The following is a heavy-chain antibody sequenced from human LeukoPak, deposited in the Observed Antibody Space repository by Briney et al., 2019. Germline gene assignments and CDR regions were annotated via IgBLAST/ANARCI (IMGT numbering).Heavy chain of an antibody. Sequence: GRSLRLSCAASGFTFDDYAMHWVRQAPGKGLEWVSGISWNSGSIGYADSVKGRFTISRDNAKNSLYLQMNSLRAEDTAFYYCAKADCSSSSCYTVDNWGQGTLVTVSS. CDR3: AKADCSSSSCYTVDN. CDR1: GFTFDDYA. J-gene: IGHJ4*02. CDR2: ISWNSGSI. D-gene: IGHD2-2*02. V-gene: IGHV3-9*01.